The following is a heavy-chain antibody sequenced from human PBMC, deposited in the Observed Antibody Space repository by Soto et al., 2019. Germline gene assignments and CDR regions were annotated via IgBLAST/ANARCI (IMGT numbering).Heavy chain of an antibody. Sequence: PGGSLRLSCAASGFTFSSYAMHWVSQAPGKGLEWVAVISYDGSNRYHADSVKGRFTISRDNSKNTLYLQMNSLRAEDTAVYYCAPLGGYYNFMGITPHGMDVWGQGTTVTVSS. CDR2: ISYDGSNR. J-gene: IGHJ6*02. D-gene: IGHD3-3*01. CDR1: GFTFSSYA. CDR3: APLGGYYNFMGITPHGMDV. V-gene: IGHV3-30-3*01.